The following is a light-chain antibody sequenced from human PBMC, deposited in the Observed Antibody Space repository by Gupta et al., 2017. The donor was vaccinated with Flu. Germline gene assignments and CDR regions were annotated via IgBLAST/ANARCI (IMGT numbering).Light chain of an antibody. Sequence: HSPLHQPRPVSRSPGQSVPIPCTGTSNDVGPYDYVSWYQQHPGQAPKLIIYDVNTRPSGVPEWFAGSKYGKTAPTTISRLQPEEEAYYHYTSYGDSPFFGGGTRLTVL. V-gene: IGLV2-11*01. J-gene: IGLJ2*01. CDR1: SNDVGPYDY. CDR2: DVN. CDR3: TSYGDSPF.